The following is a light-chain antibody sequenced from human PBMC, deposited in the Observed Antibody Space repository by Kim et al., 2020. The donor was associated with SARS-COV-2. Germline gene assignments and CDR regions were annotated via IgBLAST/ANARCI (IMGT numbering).Light chain of an antibody. Sequence: GDRVTVTCRASQAIASDLAWYQQKPGKAPILLIYAASALQSGVPSRFSGSGSGTDFTLTISSLQPEDVATYFCQNYNSAPYTFGQGTKLEI. V-gene: IGKV1-27*01. CDR3: QNYNSAPYT. J-gene: IGKJ2*01. CDR1: QAIASD. CDR2: AAS.